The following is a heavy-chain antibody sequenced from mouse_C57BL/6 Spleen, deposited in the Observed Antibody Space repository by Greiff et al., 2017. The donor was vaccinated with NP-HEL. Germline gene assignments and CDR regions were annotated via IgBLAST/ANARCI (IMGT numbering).Heavy chain of an antibody. CDR2: IWSGGST. D-gene: IGHD2-4*01. J-gene: IGHJ3*01. V-gene: IGHV2-2*01. Sequence: QVQLQQSGPGLVQPSQSLSITCTVSGFSLTSYGVHWVRQSPGKGLEWLGVIWSGGSTDYNAAFISRRSISKDNSKSQVFFKMNSLQADDTAIYYCARALNYDYDGAWFAYWGQGTLVTVSA. CDR3: ARALNYDYDGAWFAY. CDR1: GFSLTSYG.